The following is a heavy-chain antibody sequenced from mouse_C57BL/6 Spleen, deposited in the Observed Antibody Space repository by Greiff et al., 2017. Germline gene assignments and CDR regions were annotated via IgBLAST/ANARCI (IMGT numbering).Heavy chain of an antibody. CDR3: APIYYGNYGGVVYWYFDV. CDR2: IDPEDGET. D-gene: IGHD2-1*01. Sequence: EVQLQQSGAELVKPGASVKLSCTASGFNIKDYYMHWVKQRTEQGLEWIGRIDPEDGETKYAPKFQGKATITADTSSNTAYLQLSSLTSGDTAVDYCAPIYYGNYGGVVYWYFDVWGTGTTVTVSS. J-gene: IGHJ1*03. CDR1: GFNIKDYY. V-gene: IGHV14-2*01.